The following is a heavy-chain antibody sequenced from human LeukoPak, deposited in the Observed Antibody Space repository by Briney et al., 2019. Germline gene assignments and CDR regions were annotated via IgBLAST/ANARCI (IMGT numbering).Heavy chain of an antibody. Sequence: ASVKVSCKASGYTFTSYGISWVRQAPGQGLEWMGGIIPIFDTGNYAQKFQGRLTITADESTGTAYMELSSLRSEDTAVYYCARTYYYDSSGYYFDYWGQGTLVTVSS. V-gene: IGHV1-69*13. J-gene: IGHJ4*02. CDR2: IIPIFDTG. D-gene: IGHD3-22*01. CDR3: ARTYYYDSSGYYFDY. CDR1: GYTFTSYG.